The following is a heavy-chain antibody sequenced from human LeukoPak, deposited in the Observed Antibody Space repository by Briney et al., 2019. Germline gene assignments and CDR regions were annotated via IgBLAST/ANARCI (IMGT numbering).Heavy chain of an antibody. CDR1: GFALSSHW. CDR3: ARNNGMDV. CDR2: VSRDGSET. J-gene: IGHJ6*02. Sequence: QPGRSLRLSCAASGFALSSHWMTWVRQVPGRGPEWVANVSRDGSETYYLDSVKGRFTISKDNAENSLYLQMNSLRAEDTALYHCARNNGMDVWGQGTTVIVSS. V-gene: IGHV3-7*03.